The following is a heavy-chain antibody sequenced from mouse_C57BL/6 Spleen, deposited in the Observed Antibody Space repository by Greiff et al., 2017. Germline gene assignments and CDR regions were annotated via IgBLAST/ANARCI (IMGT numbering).Heavy chain of an antibody. CDR1: GYAFSSSW. CDR3: ARERGTGYFDY. V-gene: IGHV1-82*01. CDR2: IYPGDGDT. D-gene: IGHD4-1*01. Sequence: VKLVESGPELVKPGASVKISCKASGYAFSSSWMNWVKQRPGTGLEWIGRIYPGDGDTNYNGKFKGKATLTADKSSSTAYMQLSSLTSEDSAVYVCARERGTGYFDYWGQGTTLTVSA. J-gene: IGHJ2*01.